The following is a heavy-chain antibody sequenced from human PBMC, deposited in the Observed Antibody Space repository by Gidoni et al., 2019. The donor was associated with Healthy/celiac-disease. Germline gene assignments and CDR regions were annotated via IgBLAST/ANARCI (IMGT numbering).Heavy chain of an antibody. J-gene: IGHJ2*01. CDR3: ARDVSPLRGIWYFDL. D-gene: IGHD3-10*01. CDR1: GFTFSSYG. Sequence: QVQLVESGGGVVQPGRSLRLSCAASGFTFSSYGMHWVRQAPGKGLEWVAVIWYDGSNKYYADSVKGRFTISRDNSKNTLYLQMNSLRAEDTAVYYCARDVSPLRGIWYFDLWGRGTLVTVSS. V-gene: IGHV3-33*01. CDR2: IWYDGSNK.